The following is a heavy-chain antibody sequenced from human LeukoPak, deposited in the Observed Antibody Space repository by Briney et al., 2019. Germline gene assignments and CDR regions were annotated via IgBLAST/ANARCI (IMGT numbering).Heavy chain of an antibody. J-gene: IGHJ2*01. D-gene: IGHD3-22*01. V-gene: IGHV3-13*01. Sequence: GGSLRLSCVVSGFTFNYYDIHWVRQAPGKRLEWVSAIRTTGDTHYPDSVKGRFAMSREDAKNSVHLQMNTLRARDTAVYYCARGVSYYYDNSGHPGWYFDLWGRGTLVTVSS. CDR2: IRTTGDT. CDR1: GFTFNYYD. CDR3: ARGVSYYYDNSGHPGWYFDL.